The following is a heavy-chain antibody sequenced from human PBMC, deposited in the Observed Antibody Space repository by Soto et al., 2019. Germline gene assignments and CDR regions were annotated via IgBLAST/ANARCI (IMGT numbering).Heavy chain of an antibody. CDR3: ARESFYDSGGFHGFDY. J-gene: IGHJ4*02. CDR2: IYYSGTT. D-gene: IGHD3-22*01. V-gene: IGHV4-30-4*02. CDR1: GGSINSDDYY. Sequence: PSETLSLTCTVSGGSINSDDYYWSWIRQPPGKGLEWIGYIYYSGTTYYNPSLKSRVTISVDTSKNQFSLRLSSVTAADTAVYYCARESFYDSGGFHGFDYWGQGTLVTVSS.